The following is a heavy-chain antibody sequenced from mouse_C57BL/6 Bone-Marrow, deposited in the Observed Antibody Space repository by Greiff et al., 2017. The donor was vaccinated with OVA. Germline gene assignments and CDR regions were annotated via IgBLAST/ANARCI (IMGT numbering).Heavy chain of an antibody. CDR2: IYPGDGDT. V-gene: IGHV1-82*01. CDR3: ARHEGGYYASYFDY. Sequence: QVQLQQSGPELVKPGASVKLSCKASGYAFSSSWMTWVRQRPGKGLEWIGRIYPGDGDTNYNGKVKGKATLTADKSSSTAYLQLSSLTSEDSAVYFSARHEGGYYASYFDYWGQGTTLTVSS. CDR1: GYAFSSSW. J-gene: IGHJ2*01. D-gene: IGHD2-3*01.